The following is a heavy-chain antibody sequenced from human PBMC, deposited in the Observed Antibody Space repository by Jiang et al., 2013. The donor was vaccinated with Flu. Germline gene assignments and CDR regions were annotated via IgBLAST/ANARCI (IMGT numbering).Heavy chain of an antibody. CDR1: GFTFSDLA. CDR2: INNKGDGS. Sequence: QLVESGGGLVQPGGSLRLSCSASGFTFSDLAMHWVRQAPRQGLEYVAFINNKGDGSYYADSVKGRFIISRDNSKNTIYLEMSSLRPEDTAVYYCVRDLWGFDYWGQGTLVTVSS. V-gene: IGHV3-64D*06. CDR3: VRDLWGFDY. D-gene: IGHD2-21*01. J-gene: IGHJ4*02.